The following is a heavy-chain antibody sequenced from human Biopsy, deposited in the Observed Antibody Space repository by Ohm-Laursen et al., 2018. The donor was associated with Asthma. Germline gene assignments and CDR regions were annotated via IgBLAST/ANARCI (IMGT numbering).Heavy chain of an antibody. CDR3: ARGDSSNWSHYYFDY. Sequence: SLRLSCAAFGFNFTTYAIAWIRQAPGRGLEWISAISGSGRGAYYADSVKGQFTISRDNAKNTVYLQMNSLRAEDTAVYYCARGDSSNWSHYYFDYWGQGTLVTVSS. CDR2: ISGSGRGA. V-gene: IGHV3-23*01. CDR1: GFNFTTYA. J-gene: IGHJ4*02. D-gene: IGHD3-22*01.